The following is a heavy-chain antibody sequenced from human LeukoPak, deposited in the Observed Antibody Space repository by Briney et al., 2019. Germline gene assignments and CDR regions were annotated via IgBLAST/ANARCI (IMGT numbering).Heavy chain of an antibody. CDR2: ISGSGGST. J-gene: IGHJ4*02. V-gene: IGHV3-23*01. CDR1: GFTFSSYA. D-gene: IGHD3-22*01. Sequence: PGGSLRLSCAASGFTFSSYAMSWVRQAPGKGLEWVSAISGSGGSTYYADSVKGRFTISRDNSKNTLYLQMNSLRAEDTAVYYCAKDRASKGSEDISVIVVVTSDYWGQGTLVTVSS. CDR3: AKDRASKGSEDISVIVVVTSDY.